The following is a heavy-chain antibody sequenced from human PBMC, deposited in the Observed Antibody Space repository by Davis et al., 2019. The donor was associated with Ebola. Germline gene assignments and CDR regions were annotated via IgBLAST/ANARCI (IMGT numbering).Heavy chain of an antibody. CDR2: IIPIFGTA. V-gene: IGHV1-69*13. J-gene: IGHJ4*02. Sequence: SVKVSCKASGGTFSSYAISWVRQAPGQGLEWMGGIIPIFGTANYAQKFQGRVTITADESTSTAYMELSSLRSEDTAVYYCASAPIFGVVQYYFDYWGQGTLVTVSS. D-gene: IGHD3-3*01. CDR3: ASAPIFGVVQYYFDY. CDR1: GGTFSSYA.